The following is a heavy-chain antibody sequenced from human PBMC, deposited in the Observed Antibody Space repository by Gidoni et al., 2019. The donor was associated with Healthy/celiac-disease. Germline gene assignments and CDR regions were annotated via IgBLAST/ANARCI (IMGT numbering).Heavy chain of an antibody. D-gene: IGHD4-17*01. J-gene: IGHJ4*02. CDR2: IIPILGIA. V-gene: IGHV1-69*04. CDR3: ARAPSGSHFYGDYEWWFWDY. CDR1: GGTFSSYA. Sequence: QVQLVQSGAEVKKPGSSVKVSCKASGGTFSSYAISWVRQAPGQGLEWMGRIIPILGIANYAQKFQGRVTITADKSTSTAYMELSSLRSEDTAVYYCARAPSGSHFYGDYEWWFWDYWGQGTLVTVSS.